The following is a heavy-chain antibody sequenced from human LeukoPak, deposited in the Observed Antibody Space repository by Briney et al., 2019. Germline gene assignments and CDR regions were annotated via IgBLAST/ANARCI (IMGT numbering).Heavy chain of an antibody. J-gene: IGHJ5*02. Sequence: PGGSLRLSCAASGFTFSSYSMTWVRQAPGKGLEWVSSISSSSSYIYYADSVKGRFTISRDNAKNSLYLQMNSLRAEDTAVYYCARSREYHPPGWFDPWGQGTLVTVSS. CDR1: GFTFSSYS. CDR3: ARSREYHPPGWFDP. V-gene: IGHV3-21*01. D-gene: IGHD2-2*01. CDR2: ISSSSSYI.